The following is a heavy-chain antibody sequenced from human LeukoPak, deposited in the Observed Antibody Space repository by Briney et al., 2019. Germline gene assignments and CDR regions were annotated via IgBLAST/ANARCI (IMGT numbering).Heavy chain of an antibody. V-gene: IGHV3-21*01. D-gene: IGHD6-13*01. J-gene: IGHJ4*02. Sequence: PGGSLRLSCAASGSTFSSYSMNWVRQAPGKGLEWVSSISSSSSYIYYADSVKGRFTISRDNAKNSLYLQMNSLRAEDTAVYYCAREGVSSRHFDYWGQGTLVTVSS. CDR3: AREGVSSRHFDY. CDR2: ISSSSSYI. CDR1: GSTFSSYS.